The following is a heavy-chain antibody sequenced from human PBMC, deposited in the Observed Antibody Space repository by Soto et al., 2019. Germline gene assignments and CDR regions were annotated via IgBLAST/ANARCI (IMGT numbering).Heavy chain of an antibody. D-gene: IGHD6-13*01. CDR3: ARESSSSWYVDY. CDR1: GFTVSSNY. V-gene: IGHV3-66*01. CDR2: IYSGGST. Sequence: GSLRLSCAASGFTVSSNYMSWVRQAPGKGLEWVSVIYSGGSTYYADSVKGRFTISRDNSKNTLYLQMNSLRAEDTAVYYCARESSSSWYVDYWGQGTLVTVSS. J-gene: IGHJ4*02.